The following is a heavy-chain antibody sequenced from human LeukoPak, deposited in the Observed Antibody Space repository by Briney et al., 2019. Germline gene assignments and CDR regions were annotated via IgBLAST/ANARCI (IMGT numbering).Heavy chain of an antibody. CDR1: GFTFSSYW. D-gene: IGHD6-6*01. J-gene: IGHJ4*02. CDR3: ARDSAYYSTSSFVDY. V-gene: IGHV3-7*01. CDR2: IKQDGSEK. Sequence: PGGSLRLSCAASGFTFSSYWMTWVRQAPGKGLEWVANIKQDGSEKYYVDSVKGRFTISRDNAKNSPYLQMNSLRAEDTAVYYCARDSAYYSTSSFVDYWGQGTLVTVSS.